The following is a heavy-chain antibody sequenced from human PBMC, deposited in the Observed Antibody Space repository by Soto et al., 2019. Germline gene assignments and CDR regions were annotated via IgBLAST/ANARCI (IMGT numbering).Heavy chain of an antibody. CDR1: GFTFSDYY. Sequence: VGSLRLSCAASGFTFSDYYMSWIRQAPGKGLEWVSYISSSGSTIYYADSVKGRFTISRDNAKNSLYLQMNSLRAEDTAVYYCARILREMATLDYWGQGTLVTVSS. CDR2: ISSSGSTI. CDR3: ARILREMATLDY. V-gene: IGHV3-11*01. J-gene: IGHJ4*02. D-gene: IGHD5-12*01.